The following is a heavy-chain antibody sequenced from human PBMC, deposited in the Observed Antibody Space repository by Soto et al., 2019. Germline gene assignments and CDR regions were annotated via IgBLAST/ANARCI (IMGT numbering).Heavy chain of an antibody. D-gene: IGHD3-22*01. V-gene: IGHV1-18*01. CDR2: ISAYNGNT. J-gene: IGHJ4*02. Sequence: ASVKVSCKASGYTFTSYGISWVRQAPGQGLEWMGWISAYNGNTNYAQKLQGRVTMTTDTSTSTAYMELRSLRSDDTAVYYCARLLLTTYFYDSSGYPYYFDYWGQGTLVTVSS. CDR3: ARLLLTTYFYDSSGYPYYFDY. CDR1: GYTFTSYG.